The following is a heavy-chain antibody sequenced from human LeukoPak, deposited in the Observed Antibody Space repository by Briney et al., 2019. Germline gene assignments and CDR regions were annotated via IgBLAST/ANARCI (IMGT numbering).Heavy chain of an antibody. CDR2: IYHSGST. CDR3: ARVKSVNSSSWYYFDY. D-gene: IGHD6-13*01. V-gene: IGHV4-4*02. J-gene: IGHJ4*02. Sequence: SETLSLTCAVSGGSISSSNWWSWVRQPPGKGLEWIGEIYHSGSTNYNPSLKSRVTISVDKSKNRFSLKLSSVTAADTAVYYCARVKSVNSSSWYYFDYWGQGTLVTVSS. CDR1: GGSISSSNW.